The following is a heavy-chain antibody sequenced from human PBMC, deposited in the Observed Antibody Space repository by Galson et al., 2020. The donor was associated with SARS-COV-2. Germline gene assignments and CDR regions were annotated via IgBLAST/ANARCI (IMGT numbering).Heavy chain of an antibody. Sequence: GESLKISCKAPEFTFSHYWMSWVRQTPGKGLEWVATIKHDGSEKNYVESLKGRFTISRDNTKNSLHLEMNSLRAEDTGIYYCARDMDSKSDYWGQGTLVTVSS. J-gene: IGHJ4*02. CDR1: EFTFSHYW. CDR3: ARDMDSKSDY. D-gene: IGHD4-4*01. V-gene: IGHV3-7*01. CDR2: IKHDGSEK.